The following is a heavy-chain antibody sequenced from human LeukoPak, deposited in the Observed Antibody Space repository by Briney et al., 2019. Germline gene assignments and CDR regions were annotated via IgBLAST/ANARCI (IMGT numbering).Heavy chain of an antibody. V-gene: IGHV4-39*01. Sequence: SETLTLTCTVSGGSISSSNYYWGWIRQPPGKGLKWIGSIHYSGSTSYNPSLKSRVTISVDTSKNQFSLKLSSVPAADTAVYYCARLHYGSGSYWGQGTLVTVTS. CDR3: ARLHYGSGSY. J-gene: IGHJ4*02. CDR1: GGSISSSNYY. D-gene: IGHD3-10*01. CDR2: IHYSGST.